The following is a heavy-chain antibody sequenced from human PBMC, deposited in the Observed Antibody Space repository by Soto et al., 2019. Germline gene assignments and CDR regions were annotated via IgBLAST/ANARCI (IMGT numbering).Heavy chain of an antibody. Sequence: GGSLRLSCAASGFTFSSYSMNWVRQAPGKGLEWVSYISSSSSTIYYADSVKGRFTISRDNAKNSLYLQMNSLRDEDTAVYYCARPEYSSSSYGMDVWGQGMLVTVSS. J-gene: IGHJ6*02. CDR2: ISSSSSTI. D-gene: IGHD6-6*01. CDR1: GFTFSSYS. CDR3: ARPEYSSSSYGMDV. V-gene: IGHV3-48*02.